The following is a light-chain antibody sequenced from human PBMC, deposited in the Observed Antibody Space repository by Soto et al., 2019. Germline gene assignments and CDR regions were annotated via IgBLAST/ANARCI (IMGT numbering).Light chain of an antibody. CDR3: QRYNSYRWT. V-gene: IGKV1-5*03. CDR1: QSISNW. J-gene: IGKJ1*01. Sequence: DIQMTQSPSTLSASVGDRVTITCRASQSISNWLAWYQQKPGKAPKLLINKASSLESGVPSRFSGSGSGTEFTLTISSLQPDDFATYYCQRYNSYRWTFGQGTRVEIK. CDR2: KAS.